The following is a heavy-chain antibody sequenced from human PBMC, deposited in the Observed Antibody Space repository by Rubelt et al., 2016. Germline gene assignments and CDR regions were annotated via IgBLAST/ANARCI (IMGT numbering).Heavy chain of an antibody. V-gene: IGHV3-48*03. D-gene: IGHD3-10*01. CDR1: GFTFSSYE. CDR3: ARLGGGYGMDV. Sequence: EVQLVESGGGLVQPGGSLRLSCAASGFTFSSYEMNWVHQAPGKGLEWVSYISSSTIYYADSLKGRFTLSRENAKNSLYLEMTSLRAEDTAVYYCARLGGGYGMDVWGQGTTVTVSS. J-gene: IGHJ6*02. CDR2: ISSSTI.